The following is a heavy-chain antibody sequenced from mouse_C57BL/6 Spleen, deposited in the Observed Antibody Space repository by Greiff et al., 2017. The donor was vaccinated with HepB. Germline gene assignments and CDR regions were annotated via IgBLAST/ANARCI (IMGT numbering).Heavy chain of an antibody. D-gene: IGHD4-1*01. V-gene: IGHV1-55*01. Sequence: QVQLKQSGAELVKPGASVKMSCKASGYTFTSYWITWVKQRPGQGLEWIGDIYPGSGSTNYNEKFKSKATLTVDTSSSTAYMQLSSLTSEDSAVYYCAREGKELGLDYWGQGTTLTVSS. CDR3: AREGKELGLDY. CDR1: GYTFTSYW. CDR2: IYPGSGST. J-gene: IGHJ2*01.